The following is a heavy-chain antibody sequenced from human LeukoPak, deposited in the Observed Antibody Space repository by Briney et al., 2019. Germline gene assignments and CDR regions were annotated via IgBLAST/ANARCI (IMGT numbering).Heavy chain of an antibody. Sequence: PSETLSLTCTVSGGSISSSSYSWGWIRQPPGKGLEWIGSIYYSGSTYYNPSLKSRVTISVDTSKNQFSLKLSSVTAADTAVYYCARVRLDCSGGSCYSGYYYYYMDVWGKGTTVTVSS. J-gene: IGHJ6*03. CDR2: IYYSGST. CDR1: GGSISSSSYS. CDR3: ARVRLDCSGGSCYSGYYYYYMDV. D-gene: IGHD2-15*01. V-gene: IGHV4-39*07.